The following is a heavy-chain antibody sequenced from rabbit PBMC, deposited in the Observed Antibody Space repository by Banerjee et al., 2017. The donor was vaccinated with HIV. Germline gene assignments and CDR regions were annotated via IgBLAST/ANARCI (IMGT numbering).Heavy chain of an antibody. CDR2: IYAGSGST. CDR1: GLDFSSSYW. D-gene: IGHD6-1*01. J-gene: IGHJ4*01. V-gene: IGHV1S45*01. Sequence: QEQLEESGGGLVKPEGSLTLTCKASGLDFSSSYWICWVRQAPGKGLEWIGCIYAGSGSTYYASWAKGRFTISKTSSTTVTLQMTSLTAADTATYFCARDAGDAGYGYPYYFNLWGQGTLVTVS. CDR3: ARDAGDAGYGYPYYFNL.